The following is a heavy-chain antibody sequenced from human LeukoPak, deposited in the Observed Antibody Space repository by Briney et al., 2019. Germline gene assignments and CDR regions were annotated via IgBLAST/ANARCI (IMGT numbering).Heavy chain of an antibody. D-gene: IGHD1-26*01. V-gene: IGHV4-39*07. CDR2: IYCSGST. J-gene: IGHJ1*01. CDR1: GGSISSSSYY. CDR3: ARKWELRVFQH. Sequence: SETLSLTCTVSGGSISSSSYYWGWIRQPPGKGLEWIGSIYCSGSTYYNPSLKSRVTISVDTSKNQFSLKLSSVTAADTAVYYCARKWELRVFQHWGQGTLVTVSS.